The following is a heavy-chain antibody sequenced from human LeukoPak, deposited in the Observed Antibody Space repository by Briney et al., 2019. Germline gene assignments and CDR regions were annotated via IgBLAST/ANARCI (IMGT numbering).Heavy chain of an antibody. CDR2: IYHSGST. J-gene: IGHJ6*03. CDR1: GGSISSSNW. V-gene: IGHV4-4*02. D-gene: IGHD6-13*01. CDR3: ARGYSSSWSLYYYYMDV. Sequence: SETLSLTCAVSGGSISSSNWWSWVRQPPGKGLEWIGEIYHSGSTNYNPSLKSRVTISVDTSKNQFSLKLSSVTAADTAVYYCARGYSSSWSLYYYYMDVWGKGTTVTVSS.